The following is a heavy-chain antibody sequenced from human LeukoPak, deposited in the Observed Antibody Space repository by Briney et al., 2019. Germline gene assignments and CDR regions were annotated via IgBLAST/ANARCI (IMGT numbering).Heavy chain of an antibody. CDR3: ATSTFGVLDY. Sequence: GASVKVSCKASGGTFSSYAISWVRQAPGQGLEWMGGIIPIFGTANYAQKFQGRVTITTDESTSTAYMELSSLRSEDTAVYYCATSTFGVLDYWGQGTLVTVSS. V-gene: IGHV1-69*05. CDR2: IIPIFGTA. D-gene: IGHD3-3*01. J-gene: IGHJ4*02. CDR1: GGTFSSYA.